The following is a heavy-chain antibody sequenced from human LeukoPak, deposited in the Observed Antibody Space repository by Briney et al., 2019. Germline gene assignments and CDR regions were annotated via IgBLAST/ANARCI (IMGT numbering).Heavy chain of an antibody. Sequence: SETLSLTCTVSGGSISSYYWSWIRQRPGKGLEWIGYIYYSGSTSYNPSLKSRVTISVDTSKNQFSLKLSSVAAADTAVYYCARSGGYSSSWFAVDYWGQGSLVTVSS. CDR1: GGSISSYY. D-gene: IGHD6-13*01. J-gene: IGHJ4*02. V-gene: IGHV4-59*08. CDR2: IYYSGST. CDR3: ARSGGYSSSWFAVDY.